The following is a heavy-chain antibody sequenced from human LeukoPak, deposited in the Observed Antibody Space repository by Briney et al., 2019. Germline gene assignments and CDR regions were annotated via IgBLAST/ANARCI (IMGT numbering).Heavy chain of an antibody. CDR1: GFTFSSYA. D-gene: IGHD5-24*01. CDR2: ISYDGSNK. CDR3: ARAKDGYNKDAFDY. J-gene: IGHJ4*02. V-gene: IGHV3-30-3*01. Sequence: GRSLRLSCAASGFTFSSYAMHWVRQAPGKGLEWVAVISYDGSNKYYADSVKGRFTISRDNSKNTLYLQMNSLRAEDTAEYYCARAKDGYNKDAFDYWGQGTLVTVSS.